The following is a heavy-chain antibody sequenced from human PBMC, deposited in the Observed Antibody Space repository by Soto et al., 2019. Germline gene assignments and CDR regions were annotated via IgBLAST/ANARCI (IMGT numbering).Heavy chain of an antibody. Sequence: QVRLVQSGAEVKKPGSSVKLSCKVSGGNSNSYSIAWVRQAPGQGLQWLGTIVPLSGTPNHAHKFQGRVTITADTSTNTAYLELSSLRYENTAIYYCARDWRQMSRGGFFDYWGQGSLVTISS. CDR3: ARDWRQMSRGGFFDY. J-gene: IGHJ4*02. D-gene: IGHD3-3*01. V-gene: IGHV1-69*06. CDR2: IVPLSGTP. CDR1: GGNSNSYS.